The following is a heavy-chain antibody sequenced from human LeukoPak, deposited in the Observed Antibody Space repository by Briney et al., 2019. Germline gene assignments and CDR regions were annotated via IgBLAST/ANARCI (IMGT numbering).Heavy chain of an antibody. D-gene: IGHD1-26*01. Sequence: PGGSLRLSCAASGFTFSSYWMSWVRQAPGKGLEWVANIKQDGSEKYYVDSVKGRFTISRDNAKNSLYLQMNSLRAEDTAVYYCASAYSGGYYYYYYYMDVWGKGTTVTVSS. CDR3: ASAYSGGYYYYYYYMDV. CDR2: IKQDGSEK. J-gene: IGHJ6*03. CDR1: GFTFSSYW. V-gene: IGHV3-7*01.